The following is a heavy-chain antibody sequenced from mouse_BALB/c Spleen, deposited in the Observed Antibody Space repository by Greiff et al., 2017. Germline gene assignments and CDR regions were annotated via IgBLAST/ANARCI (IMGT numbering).Heavy chain of an antibody. J-gene: IGHJ2*01. D-gene: IGHD3-1*01. Sequence: QVQLQQPGAELVMPGASVKMSCKASGYTFTDYWMHWVKQRPGQGLEWIGAIDTSDSYTSYNQKFKGKATLTVDESSSTAYMQLSSLTSEDSAVYSCARPARAYFDYWGQGTTLTVSS. V-gene: IGHV1-69*01. CDR2: IDTSDSYT. CDR3: ARPARAYFDY. CDR1: GYTFTDYW.